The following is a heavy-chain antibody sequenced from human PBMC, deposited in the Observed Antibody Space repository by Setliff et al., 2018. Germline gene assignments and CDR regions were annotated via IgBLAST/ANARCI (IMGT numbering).Heavy chain of an antibody. CDR2: IYSGGHT. J-gene: IGHJ6*02. Sequence: GESLKISCAASGFSVSNTYMCWVRQAPGRGLEWVSTIYSGGHTFYVESVKGRFTISRDPSKNTLFLQMYSLRVEDTAVYYCATGIYDILQRGTDAWGQGTTVTVSS. CDR3: ATGIYDILQRGTDA. V-gene: IGHV3-66*01. CDR1: GFSVSNTY. D-gene: IGHD3-9*01.